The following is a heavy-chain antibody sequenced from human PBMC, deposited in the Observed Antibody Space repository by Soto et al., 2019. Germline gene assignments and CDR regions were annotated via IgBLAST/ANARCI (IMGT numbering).Heavy chain of an antibody. V-gene: IGHV3-72*01. CDR2: TRNKANSYTT. J-gene: IGHJ4*02. Sequence: EVQLVESGGGLVQPGGSLRLSCAASGFTFSDHYMDWVRQAPGKGLEWVGRTRNKANSYTTEYAASVKGRFTISRDDSKNSLYLQMNSLKTEDTAVYYCARVYYGSGSSYWGQGTLVTVSS. CDR3: ARVYYGSGSSY. D-gene: IGHD3-10*01. CDR1: GFTFSDHY.